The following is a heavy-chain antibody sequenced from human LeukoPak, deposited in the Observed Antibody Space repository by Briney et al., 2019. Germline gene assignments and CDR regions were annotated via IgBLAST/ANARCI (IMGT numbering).Heavy chain of an antibody. J-gene: IGHJ4*02. CDR1: GFSLSTSGVG. CDR2: IYWNDNK. CDR3: AHYGDYRFLYYFDY. Sequence: KESGPTLVKPTQPLTLTCTFSGFSLSTSGVGVGWIRQPPGKALEWLALIYWNDNKLYSPSLKSRLTITKDTSNNQVVLTMTNMDPVDTATYYCAHYGDYRFLYYFDYWGQGTLVTVSP. V-gene: IGHV2-5*01. D-gene: IGHD4-17*01.